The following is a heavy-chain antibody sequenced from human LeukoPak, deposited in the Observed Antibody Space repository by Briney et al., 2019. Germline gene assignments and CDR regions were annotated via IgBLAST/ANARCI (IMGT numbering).Heavy chain of an antibody. J-gene: IGHJ4*02. CDR2: ISSSSSYI. CDR3: ARGRLAGYSSSSDFDY. CDR1: GFTFSDYY. Sequence: PGGSLRLSCVASGFTFSDYYMNWIRQAPGKGLEWVSCISSSSSYIYYADSVKGRFTISRDNANNSLYLQMNSLKAEDTAIYYCARGRLAGYSSSSDFDYWGQGTQVTVSS. V-gene: IGHV3-11*04. D-gene: IGHD6-13*01.